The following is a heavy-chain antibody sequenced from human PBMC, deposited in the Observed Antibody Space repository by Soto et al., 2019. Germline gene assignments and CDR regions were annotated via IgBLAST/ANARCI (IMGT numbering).Heavy chain of an antibody. Sequence: GGSLRLSCAASGFTFSNAWMSWVRQAPGKGLEWVGRIKSKTDGGTTDYAAPVKGRFTISRDDSKNTLYLQMNSLKTEDTAVYYCTTARVDNWNYDFDYWGQGTLVTVSS. V-gene: IGHV3-15*01. J-gene: IGHJ4*02. CDR3: TTARVDNWNYDFDY. CDR1: GFTFSNAW. D-gene: IGHD1-7*01. CDR2: IKSKTDGGTT.